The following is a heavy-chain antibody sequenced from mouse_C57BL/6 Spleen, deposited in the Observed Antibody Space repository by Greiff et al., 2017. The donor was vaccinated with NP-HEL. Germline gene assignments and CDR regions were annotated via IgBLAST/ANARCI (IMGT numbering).Heavy chain of an antibody. CDR1: GYTFTSYW. V-gene: IGHV1-72*01. J-gene: IGHJ2*01. D-gene: IGHD2-2*01. Sequence: VQLQQPGAELVKPGASVKLSCKASGYTFTSYWMHWVKQRPGRGLEWIGRIDPNSGGTKYNEKFKSKATLTVDKPSSTAYMQLSSLTSEDSAVSYWARWSDGNDGNYFDNWGQGTTLTVSS. CDR3: ARWSDGNDGNYFDN. CDR2: IDPNSGGT.